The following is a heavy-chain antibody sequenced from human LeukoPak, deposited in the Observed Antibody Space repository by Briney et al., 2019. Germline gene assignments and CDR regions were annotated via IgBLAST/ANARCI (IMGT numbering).Heavy chain of an antibody. CDR3: ARGSSGWNDNY. J-gene: IGHJ4*02. CDR2: INSDGSST. CDR1: GFTFSSYW. V-gene: IGHV3-74*01. D-gene: IGHD6-19*01. Sequence: PGGSLRLSCAASGFTFSSYWMHWVRHAPGKGLVWVSRINSDGSSTLYADSVKGRFTISRDNAKNTLYLQMNGLRAEDTAVYYCARGSSGWNDNYWGQGTLVTVSS.